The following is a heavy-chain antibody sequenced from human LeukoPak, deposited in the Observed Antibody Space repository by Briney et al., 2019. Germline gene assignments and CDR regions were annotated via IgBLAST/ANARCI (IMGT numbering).Heavy chain of an antibody. D-gene: IGHD3-10*01. CDR3: AKDLSPGLLWFGESDY. J-gene: IGHJ4*02. Sequence: GGSLRLSCAASGFTVSSNYMSWVRQAPGKGLEWVAVISYDGSNKYYADSVKGRFTISRDNSKNTLYLQMNSLRAEDTAVYYCAKDLSPGLLWFGESDYWGQGTLVTVSS. V-gene: IGHV3-30*18. CDR2: ISYDGSNK. CDR1: GFTVSSNY.